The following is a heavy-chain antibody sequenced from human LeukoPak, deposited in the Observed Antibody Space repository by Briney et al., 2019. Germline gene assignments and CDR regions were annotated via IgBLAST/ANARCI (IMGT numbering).Heavy chain of an antibody. CDR1: GGSISSSSYY. J-gene: IGHJ6*02. D-gene: IGHD5-12*01. V-gene: IGHV4-39*07. CDR2: IYYSGST. CDR3: ARDRGFTATHYYYYHGMDV. Sequence: PSETLSLTCTVSGGSISSSSYYWGWIRQPPGKGLEWIGSIYYSGSTYYNPSLKSRVTISVDTSKSQFSLKLSSVTAADTAVYYCARDRGFTATHYYYYHGMDVWGQGTTVTVSS.